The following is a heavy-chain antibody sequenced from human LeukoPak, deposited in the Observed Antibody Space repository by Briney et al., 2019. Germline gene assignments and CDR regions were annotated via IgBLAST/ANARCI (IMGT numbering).Heavy chain of an antibody. CDR2: INHSGST. Sequence: PSETLSLTCAGYGGSFSGYYWSWIRQPPGKGLEWIGEINHSGSTNYNPSLKSRVTISVDTSKNQFSLKLSSVTAADTAVYYCASSAGAGGYYYYGMDVWGQGTTVTVSS. V-gene: IGHV4-34*01. J-gene: IGHJ6*02. D-gene: IGHD1-26*01. CDR3: ASSAGAGGYYYYGMDV. CDR1: GGSFSGYY.